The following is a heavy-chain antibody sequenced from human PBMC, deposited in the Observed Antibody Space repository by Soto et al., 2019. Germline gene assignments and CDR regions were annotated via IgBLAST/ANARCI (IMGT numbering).Heavy chain of an antibody. V-gene: IGHV1-2*02. Sequence: ASVKVSCKASGYIFTGYHMHWVRQAPGQGLEWMGWINPNSGGTKYAQKFQGRVTMARDTSISTAYMELSSLRSDDTAVYYCARDELPIYYYGMDFCGQGTTVTVS. CDR2: INPNSGGT. D-gene: IGHD1-7*01. J-gene: IGHJ6*02. CDR1: GYIFTGYH. CDR3: ARDELPIYYYGMDF.